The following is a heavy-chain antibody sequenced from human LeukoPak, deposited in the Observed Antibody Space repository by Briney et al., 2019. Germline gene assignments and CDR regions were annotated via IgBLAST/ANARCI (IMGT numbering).Heavy chain of an antibody. CDR3: ARHRIIRLYYFDY. CDR2: IIPIFGPA. Sequence: SVNVSCKASGGTFSSYAISWVRQAPGQGLEWMGWIIPIFGPANYAQKFPGRVTLTADKSTSPAYIKLSRLRSEETAVYYRARHRIIRLYYFDYRGRGTLVTLSS. V-gene: IGHV1-69*06. CDR1: GGTFSSYA. J-gene: IGHJ4*02.